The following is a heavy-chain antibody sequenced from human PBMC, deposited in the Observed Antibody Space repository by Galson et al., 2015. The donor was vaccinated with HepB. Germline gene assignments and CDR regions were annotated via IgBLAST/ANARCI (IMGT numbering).Heavy chain of an antibody. Sequence: SLRLSSAASGFAVSSNYMSWVRQAPGKGLEWVAFIRYDGSNKYYADSVKGRFTISRDNSKNTLYLQMNSLRAEDTAVYYCAKDHYYGSGSDYWGQGTLVTVSS. V-gene: IGHV3-30*02. CDR2: IRYDGSNK. CDR1: GFAVSSNY. D-gene: IGHD3-10*01. CDR3: AKDHYYGSGSDY. J-gene: IGHJ4*02.